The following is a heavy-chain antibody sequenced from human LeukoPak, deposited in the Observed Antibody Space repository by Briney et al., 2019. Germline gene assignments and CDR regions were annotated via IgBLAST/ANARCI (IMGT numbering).Heavy chain of an antibody. D-gene: IGHD4-17*01. Sequence: GGSLRLSCAASGFTFSSYSMNWVRQAPGKGLEWVSYISSSSSTIYYADSVKGRFTISRDNAKNSLYLQMNSLRAEDTAVYYCARGHGDYGFDYLGQGTLVTVSS. CDR3: ARGHGDYGFDY. CDR2: ISSSSSTI. J-gene: IGHJ4*02. CDR1: GFTFSSYS. V-gene: IGHV3-48*04.